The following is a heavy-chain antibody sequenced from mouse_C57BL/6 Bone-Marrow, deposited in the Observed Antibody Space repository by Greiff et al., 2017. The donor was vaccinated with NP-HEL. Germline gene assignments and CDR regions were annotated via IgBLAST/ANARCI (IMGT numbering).Heavy chain of an antibody. CDR1: GYTFTSYW. V-gene: IGHV1-69*01. CDR2: IDPSDSYT. CDR3: AREGYYGSSYGFAY. D-gene: IGHD1-1*01. J-gene: IGHJ3*01. Sequence: QVQLQQPGAELVMPGASVKLSCKASGYTFTSYWMHWVKQRPGQGLEWIREIDPSDSYTNYNQKFKGKSTLTVDKSSSTAYMQLSSLTSEDSAVYYCAREGYYGSSYGFAYWGQGTLVTVSA.